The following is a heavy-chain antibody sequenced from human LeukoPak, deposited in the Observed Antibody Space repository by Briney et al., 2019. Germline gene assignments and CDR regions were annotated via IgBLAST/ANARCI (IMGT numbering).Heavy chain of an antibody. D-gene: IGHD5-18*01. Sequence: PSETLSLTCTVSGGSISSSSYYWGWIRQPPGKGLEWIGSLYYSGNTYYNPSLKSRVTISVDTSKNQFSLKLSSVTAADTAVYYCARHSYSHGYGDYWGQGTLVTVSS. V-gene: IGHV4-39*01. CDR1: GGSISSSSYY. CDR3: ARHSYSHGYGDY. J-gene: IGHJ4*02. CDR2: LYYSGNT.